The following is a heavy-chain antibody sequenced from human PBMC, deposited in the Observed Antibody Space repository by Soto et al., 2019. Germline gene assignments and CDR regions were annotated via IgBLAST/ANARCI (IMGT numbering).Heavy chain of an antibody. D-gene: IGHD3-22*01. CDR3: AANGYYDSSGYYLRDY. CDR1: GFTFTSSA. CDR2: IVVGSGNT. Sequence: ASVKVSCKASGFTFTSSAVQWVRQARGQRLEWIGWIVVGSGNTNYAQKFQERVTITRDMSTSTAYMGLSSLRSEDTAVYYCAANGYYDSSGYYLRDYWGQGTLVTVSS. V-gene: IGHV1-58*01. J-gene: IGHJ4*02.